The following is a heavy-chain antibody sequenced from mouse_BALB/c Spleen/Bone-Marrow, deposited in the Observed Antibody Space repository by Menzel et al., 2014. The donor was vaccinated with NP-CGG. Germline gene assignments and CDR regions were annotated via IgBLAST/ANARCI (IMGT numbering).Heavy chain of an antibody. V-gene: IGHV3-8*02. CDR2: ISYSGST. D-gene: IGHD3-1*01. CDR1: GDSITSGY. CDR3: ARSGSSGYHYYAMDY. J-gene: IGHJ4*01. Sequence: EVKLMEPGPSLVKPSQTLSLPCSVTGDSITSGYWNWIRKFPGNKLEYMGYISYSGSTYYNPSLKSRISITRDTSKNLYYLQLNSVTTKDTATYYCARSGSSGYHYYAMDYWGQGTSVTVSS.